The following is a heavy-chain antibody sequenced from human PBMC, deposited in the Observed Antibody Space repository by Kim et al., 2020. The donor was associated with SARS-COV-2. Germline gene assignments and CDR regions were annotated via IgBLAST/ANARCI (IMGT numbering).Heavy chain of an antibody. CDR1: GFSFSTYN. CDR3: AKVAGEDY. CDR2: ISTSGSYI. D-gene: IGHD3-16*01. Sequence: GGSLRLSSAASGFSFSTYNMNWVRQAPGKGLEWVSSISTSGSYIYYADSVKGRFTISRGNAKNSLYLQMDSLRAEDTAVYYCAKVAGEDYWGQGTRVTVSS. J-gene: IGHJ4*02. V-gene: IGHV3-21*01.